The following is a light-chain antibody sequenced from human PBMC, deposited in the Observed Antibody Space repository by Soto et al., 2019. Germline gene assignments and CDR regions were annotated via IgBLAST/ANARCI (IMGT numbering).Light chain of an antibody. V-gene: IGKV1-39*01. CDR1: QSISSY. Sequence: DIQMTQSPSSLSASVGDRVTITCRASQSISSYVNWYQQKPGKAPKLLIYAASSLQSGVPSRFSGSGSGTDFTLTISSLQPEDFATYNCQQSYSTPWTFGQGTQVEIK. CDR2: AAS. CDR3: QQSYSTPWT. J-gene: IGKJ1*01.